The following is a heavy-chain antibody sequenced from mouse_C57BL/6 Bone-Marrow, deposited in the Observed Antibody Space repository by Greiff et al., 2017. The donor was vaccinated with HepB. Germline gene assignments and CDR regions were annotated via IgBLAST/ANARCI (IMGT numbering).Heavy chain of an antibody. CDR2: ISGGGGNT. CDR3: ARDIDSSGFFAY. Sequence: EVQGVESGGGLVKPGGSLKLSCAASGFTFSRYTMSWVRQTPVKRLEWVATISGGGGNTYYPDSVKGRFTISRDNAKNTLYLQMSSLRSEDTALYYCARDIDSSGFFAYWGQGTLVTVSA. V-gene: IGHV5-9*01. D-gene: IGHD3-2*02. J-gene: IGHJ3*01. CDR1: GFTFSRYT.